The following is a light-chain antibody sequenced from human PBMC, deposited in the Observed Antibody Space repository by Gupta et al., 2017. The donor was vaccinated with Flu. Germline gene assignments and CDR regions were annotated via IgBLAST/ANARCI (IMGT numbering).Light chain of an antibody. CDR1: SLRNSY. CDR3: NSRDSTDNHQAV. CDR2: AKN. V-gene: IGLV3-19*01. Sequence: QTVRITCQGDSLRNSYASWYQQKPGQAPVLVSYAKNIRPSGIPDRFSGSSSGNTASLTIHGAQAEDEADYDGNSRDSTDNHQAVFGGGTKLTVL. J-gene: IGLJ2*01.